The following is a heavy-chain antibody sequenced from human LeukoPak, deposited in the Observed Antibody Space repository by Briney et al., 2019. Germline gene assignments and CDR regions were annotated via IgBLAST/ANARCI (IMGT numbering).Heavy chain of an antibody. D-gene: IGHD2-2*03. CDR1: GFTFDNYC. V-gene: IGHV3-23*01. Sequence: GGSLRLSCAASGFTFDNYCIGWVRQAPGKGLEWVSGISGSGGRTYYADSVKGRFTISRDNSKNTLFLQLNSLGVEDTATYYCAIPTCSGSGYCSTSDPFHTWGQGTMVTVSS. CDR3: AIPTCSGSGYCSTSDPFHT. J-gene: IGHJ3*02. CDR2: ISGSGGRT.